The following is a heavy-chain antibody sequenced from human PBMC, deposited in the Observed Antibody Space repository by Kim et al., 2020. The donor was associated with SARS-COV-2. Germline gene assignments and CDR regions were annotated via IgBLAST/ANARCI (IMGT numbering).Heavy chain of an antibody. CDR3: ARGSIAQKNLGLGFDY. J-gene: IGHJ4*02. Sequence: SETLSLTCAVYGGSFSGYYWSWIRQPPGKGLEWIGEINHSGSTNYNPSLKSRVTISVDTSKNQFSLKLSSVTAADTAVYYCARGSIAQKNLGLGFDYWGQGTLVTVSS. V-gene: IGHV4-34*01. D-gene: IGHD3-16*01. CDR2: INHSGST. CDR1: GGSFSGYY.